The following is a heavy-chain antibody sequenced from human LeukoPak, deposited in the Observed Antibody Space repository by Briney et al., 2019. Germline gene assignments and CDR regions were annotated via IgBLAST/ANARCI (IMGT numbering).Heavy chain of an antibody. CDR1: GGSISSSSYY. D-gene: IGHD3-22*01. V-gene: IGHV4-39*07. CDR3: AREGYYYDSSGPVDY. CDR2: IYYSGST. Sequence: SETLSLTCTVSGGSISSSSYYWGWIRQPPGKGLEWIGSIYYSGSTYYNPSLKSRVTISVDTSKNQFSLKLSSVTAADTAVYYCAREGYYYDSSGPVDYWGQGTLVTVSS. J-gene: IGHJ4*02.